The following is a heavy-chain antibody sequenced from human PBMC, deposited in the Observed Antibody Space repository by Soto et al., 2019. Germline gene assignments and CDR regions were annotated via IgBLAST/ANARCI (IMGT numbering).Heavy chain of an antibody. J-gene: IGHJ6*03. V-gene: IGHV5-51*01. CDR1: GYSFISYW. CDR3: ARLPHNYCTNGVCYGYYYYMDV. CDR2: IYPGDSDT. Sequence: GESLKISCKGSGYSFISYWIGWVRQMPGKGLEWMGIIYPGDSDTRYSPSFQGQVTISADKSISTAYLQWSSLKASDTAMYYCARLPHNYCTNGVCYGYYYYMDVWGKGTTVTVSS. D-gene: IGHD2-8*01.